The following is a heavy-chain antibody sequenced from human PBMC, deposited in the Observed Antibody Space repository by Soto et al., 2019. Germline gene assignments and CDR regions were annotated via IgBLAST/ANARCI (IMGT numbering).Heavy chain of an antibody. CDR2: IWYDGSKQ. V-gene: IGHV3-33*01. J-gene: IGHJ4*02. CDR1: GFTFSSYG. CDR3: ARDPGVTNYYVDY. D-gene: IGHD3-3*01. Sequence: QVQLVESGGGVVQPGTSLRLSCAPSGFTFSSYGMHWVRQAPGKGLEWVAVIWYDGSKQYYADSVKGRFTISRDNSKNTLYLQMNSLRAEDTAVYYWARDPGVTNYYVDYWGQGTLVTVSS.